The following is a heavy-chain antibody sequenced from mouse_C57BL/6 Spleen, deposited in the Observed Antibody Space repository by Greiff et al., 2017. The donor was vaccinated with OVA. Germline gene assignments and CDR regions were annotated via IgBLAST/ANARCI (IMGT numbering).Heavy chain of an antibody. CDR3: AKGPYYGYAMDY. CDR1: GYTFTSYW. Sequence: QVQLQQPGAELVKPGASVKLSCKASGYTFTSYWMQWVKQRPGQGLEWIGEIDPSDSYTNYNQKFTGKATLTVDTSSSTAYMQLSSLTSEDSAVYYCAKGPYYGYAMDYWGQGTSVTVSS. D-gene: IGHD1-1*01. CDR2: IDPSDSYT. V-gene: IGHV1-50*01. J-gene: IGHJ4*01.